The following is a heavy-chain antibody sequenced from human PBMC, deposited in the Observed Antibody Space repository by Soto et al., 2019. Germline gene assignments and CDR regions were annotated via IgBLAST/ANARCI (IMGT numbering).Heavy chain of an antibody. CDR2: IKSKTDGGTT. J-gene: IGHJ5*02. CDR1: GFTFSNAW. V-gene: IGHV3-15*07. D-gene: IGHD1-1*01. CDR3: ARDPGYNSKNPYNWFDP. Sequence: GGSLRLSCAASGFTFSNAWMNWVRQAPGRGLEWVGRIKSKTDGGTTDYAAPVKGRFTISRDDSKNTLYLQMNSLRAEDTAVYYCARDPGYNSKNPYNWFDPWGQGTLVTVSS.